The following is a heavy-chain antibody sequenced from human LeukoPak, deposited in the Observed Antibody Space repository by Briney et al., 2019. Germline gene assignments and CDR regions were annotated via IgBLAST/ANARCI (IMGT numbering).Heavy chain of an antibody. CDR2: ISSSSSTI. CDR1: GFIFTNYF. Sequence: PGGSLRLSCAASGFIFTNYFMSWVRQAPGKGLEWVSYISSSSSTIYYADSVKGRFTISRDNAKNSLYLQMNSLRDEDTAVYYCARVSISGYYDFWSGYSPSDAFDIWGQGTMVTVSS. V-gene: IGHV3-48*02. CDR3: ARVSISGYYDFWSGYSPSDAFDI. J-gene: IGHJ3*02. D-gene: IGHD3-3*01.